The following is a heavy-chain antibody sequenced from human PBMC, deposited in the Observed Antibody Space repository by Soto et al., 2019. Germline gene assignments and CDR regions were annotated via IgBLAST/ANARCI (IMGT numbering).Heavy chain of an antibody. CDR1: GGSISSGGYS. CDR3: AAGGGLPRYY. V-gene: IGHV4-30-2*01. D-gene: IGHD1-26*01. CDR2: ISPSGST. J-gene: IGHJ4*02. Sequence: QLQLQESGSGLVKPSQTLSLTCAVSGGSISSGGYSWSWIRQPPGKGLEWIGYISPSGSTYYNPPRKSRATISVDRSKNHSPLKLSSVTAADTAVHYWAAGGGLPRYYRGQGNLVTVSS.